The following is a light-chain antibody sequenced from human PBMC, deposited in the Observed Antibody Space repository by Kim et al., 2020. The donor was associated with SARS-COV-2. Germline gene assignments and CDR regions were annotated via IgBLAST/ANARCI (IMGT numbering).Light chain of an antibody. J-gene: IGLJ2*01. CDR3: AVWDDRLSGPI. CDR2: RDD. V-gene: IGLV1-47*01. CDR1: SSNIGHNY. Sequence: GQRVTISCSGSSSNIGHNYVHWYQQLPGTSPKVVIYRDDQRPSGVPDRLSGSRSGTSASLAISGLRSEDEADYYCAVWDDRLSGPIFGGGTQLTVL.